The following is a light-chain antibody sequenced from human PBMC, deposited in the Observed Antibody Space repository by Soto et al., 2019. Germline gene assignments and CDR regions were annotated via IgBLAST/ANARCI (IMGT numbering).Light chain of an antibody. V-gene: IGKV3-20*01. CDR3: QQFSSYPLT. J-gene: IGKJ4*01. CDR2: DAS. Sequence: EIVLTQSPCTLSLSPGERATLSCRASQSVSSYLVWYQQKPGQAPRLLIYDASSRATGIPDRFSGGGSGTDFTLTISRLEPEDFAVYYCQQFSSYPLTFGGGTKVDIK. CDR1: QSVSSY.